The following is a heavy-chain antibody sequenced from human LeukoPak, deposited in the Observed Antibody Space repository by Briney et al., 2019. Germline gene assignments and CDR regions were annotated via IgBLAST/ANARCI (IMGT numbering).Heavy chain of an antibody. CDR2: ISSSSGYT. CDR3: ARVDEGRNGVTVGY. V-gene: IGHV3-11*06. J-gene: IGHJ4*02. CDR1: GFTFSDYY. Sequence: PGGSLRPSCAASGFTFSDYYMSWIRQAPGKGLEWVSYISSSSGYTNYADSVKGRFTISRDNAKNSLYLQMNSLRAEDTAVYYCARVDEGRNGVTVGYWGQGTLVTVSS. D-gene: IGHD2-8*01.